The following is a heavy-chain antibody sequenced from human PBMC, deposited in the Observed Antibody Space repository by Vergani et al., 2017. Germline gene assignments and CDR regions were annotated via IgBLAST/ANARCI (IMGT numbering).Heavy chain of an antibody. Sequence: EVQLVESGGGLVQPGGSLRLSCAASGFIFSHYWMSWVRQAPGKGLEWVANINQDGSEKYYVDSVKGRFTISRDNAKNSLYPQMNSLRAEDTALYYCARINYYGSSGYSLTRWHNWFDPWGQGTLITFSS. CDR1: GFIFSHYW. V-gene: IGHV3-7*01. CDR2: INQDGSEK. D-gene: IGHD3-22*01. CDR3: ARINYYGSSGYSLTRWHNWFDP. J-gene: IGHJ5*02.